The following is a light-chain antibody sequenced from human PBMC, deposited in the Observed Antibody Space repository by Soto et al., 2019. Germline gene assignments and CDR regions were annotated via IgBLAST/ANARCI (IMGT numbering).Light chain of an antibody. V-gene: IGKV1-5*01. CDR2: DAS. CDR3: QQYDSYSSGP. CDR1: QGISSW. Sequence: DIQMTQSPSSLSASVGDRVTISCRGSQGISSWLAWYQQKPGKAPKVLIFDASSLKTGVPSRFSGSGSGTEFTLTISNLQPDDFATYYCQQYDSYSSGPFGQGTKV. J-gene: IGKJ1*01.